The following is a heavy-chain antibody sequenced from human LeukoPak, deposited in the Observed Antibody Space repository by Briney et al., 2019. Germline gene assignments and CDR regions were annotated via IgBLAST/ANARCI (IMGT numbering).Heavy chain of an antibody. CDR3: ARGGGYGRPFDY. J-gene: IGHJ4*02. D-gene: IGHD5-12*01. V-gene: IGHV4-30-2*01. CDR2: ICHSGST. Sequence: SETLSLTCTVSGGSISSGGYYWSWIRQPPGKGLEWIGYICHSGSTYYNPSLKSRVTISVDRSKNQFSLKLSSVTAADTAVYYCARGGGYGRPFDYWGQGTLVTVSS. CDR1: GGSISSGGYY.